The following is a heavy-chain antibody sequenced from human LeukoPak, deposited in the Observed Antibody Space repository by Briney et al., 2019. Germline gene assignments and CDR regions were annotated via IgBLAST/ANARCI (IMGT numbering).Heavy chain of an antibody. CDR1: GGSISSSSYY. CDR3: ARGVAAGPIDY. J-gene: IGHJ4*02. CDR2: IYTSGST. V-gene: IGHV4-61*02. Sequence: SETLSLTCTVSGGSISSSSYYWSWIRQPAGKGLEWIGRIYTSGSTNYNPSLKSRVTISVDTSKNQFSLKLSSVTAADTAVYYCARGVAAGPIDYWGQGTLVTVSS. D-gene: IGHD6-13*01.